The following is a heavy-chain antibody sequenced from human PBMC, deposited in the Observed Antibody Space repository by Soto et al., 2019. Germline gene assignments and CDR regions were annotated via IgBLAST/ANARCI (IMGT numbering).Heavy chain of an antibody. Sequence: SETLSLTCTVSCGSISSYYWSWIRQPPGKGLEWIGYIYYSGSTNYNPSLKSRVTISVDTSKNQFSLKLSSVTAADTAVYYCARDGTYYYDSSGPPGPWFYPWGQGTLVTVSS. CDR2: IYYSGST. CDR3: ARDGTYYYDSSGPPGPWFYP. J-gene: IGHJ5*02. CDR1: CGSISSYY. D-gene: IGHD3-22*01. V-gene: IGHV4-59*01.